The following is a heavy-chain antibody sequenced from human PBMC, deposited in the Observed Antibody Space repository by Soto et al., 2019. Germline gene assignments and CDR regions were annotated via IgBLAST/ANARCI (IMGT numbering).Heavy chain of an antibody. CDR3: ARSGVSGYYDDAFDI. D-gene: IGHD3-22*01. CDR2: IYYSGST. J-gene: IGHJ3*02. V-gene: IGHV4-59*08. Sequence: SETLSLTCTVSGGSISSYYWSWIRQPPGKGLEWIGYIYYSGSTNYNPSLKGRVTISVDTSKNQFSLKLSSVTAADTAVYYCARSGVSGYYDDAFDIWGQGTMVTVSS. CDR1: GGSISSYY.